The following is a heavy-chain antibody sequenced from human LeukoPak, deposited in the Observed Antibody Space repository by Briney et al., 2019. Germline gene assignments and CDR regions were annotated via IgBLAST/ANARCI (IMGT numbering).Heavy chain of an antibody. CDR1: GYTFTGYY. J-gene: IGHJ4*02. V-gene: IGHV1-2*02. D-gene: IGHD3-22*01. CDR2: INPNSGGT. CDR3: ARVQYYYDSSGNLDY. Sequence: GASVKVSCKASGYTFTGYYMHWVRQAPGQGLEGMGWINPNSGGTNYAQKFQGRVTMTRDTSISTAYMELSRLRSDDTAVYYCARVQYYYDSSGNLDYRGQGTLVTVSS.